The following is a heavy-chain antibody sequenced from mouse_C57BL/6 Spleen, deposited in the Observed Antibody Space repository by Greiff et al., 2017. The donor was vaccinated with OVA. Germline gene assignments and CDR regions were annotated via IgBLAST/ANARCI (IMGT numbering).Heavy chain of an antibody. CDR1: GYTFTDYY. CDR2: INPNNGGT. Sequence: VQLQQSGPELVKPGASVKISCKASGYTFTDYYMNWVKQSHGKSLEWIGDINPNNGGTSYNQKFKGKATLTVDKSSSTAYMELRSLTSEDSAVYYCARYYGSSYGGCFDYWGQGTTLTVSS. V-gene: IGHV1-26*01. CDR3: ARYYGSSYGGCFDY. D-gene: IGHD1-1*01. J-gene: IGHJ2*01.